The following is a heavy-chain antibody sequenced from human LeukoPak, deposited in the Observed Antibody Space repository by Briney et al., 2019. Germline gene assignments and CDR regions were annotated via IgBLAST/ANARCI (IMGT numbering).Heavy chain of an antibody. CDR2: IYYSGST. D-gene: IGHD3-22*01. CDR3: ARARPPPYYDSSGPPAYYFDY. J-gene: IGHJ4*02. Sequence: SETLSLTCTVSGVSISSGGYYWSWLRQHPGKGLEWTGCIYYSGSTYYNPSRKSRVTISGDTSKNKFSLKQSSVTAADAAVYYCARARPPPYYDSSGPPAYYFDYWGQGTLVTVSS. CDR1: GVSISSGGYY. V-gene: IGHV4-31*03.